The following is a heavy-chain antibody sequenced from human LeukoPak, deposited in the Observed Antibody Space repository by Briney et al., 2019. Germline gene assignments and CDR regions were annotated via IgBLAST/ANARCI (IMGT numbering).Heavy chain of an antibody. D-gene: IGHD3-10*01. Sequence: GGSLRLSCAASGFTFSSYGMSWVRQAPGKGLEWVSAITGSGGTTYYADSAKGRFTISRDNSKNTLYLQMNSLRAEDTAVYYCAKGGYYYGSGSYFWGQGTLVTVSS. V-gene: IGHV3-23*01. CDR3: AKGGYYYGSGSYF. CDR2: ITGSGGTT. CDR1: GFTFSSYG. J-gene: IGHJ4*02.